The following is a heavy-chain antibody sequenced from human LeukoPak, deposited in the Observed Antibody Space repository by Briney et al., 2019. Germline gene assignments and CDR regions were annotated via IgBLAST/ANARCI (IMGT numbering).Heavy chain of an antibody. CDR1: GGSISSSSYY. D-gene: IGHD2-15*01. J-gene: IGHJ4*02. CDR3: ARLVVVVAAPHYYFDY. Sequence: MPSETLSLTCTVSGGSISSSSYYWGWIRQPPGKGLEWIGSIYYSGSTYYNPSLKSRVTISVDTSKNQFSLKLSSVTAADTAVYYCARLVVVVAAPHYYFDYWGQGTLVTVSS. CDR2: IYYSGST. V-gene: IGHV4-39*01.